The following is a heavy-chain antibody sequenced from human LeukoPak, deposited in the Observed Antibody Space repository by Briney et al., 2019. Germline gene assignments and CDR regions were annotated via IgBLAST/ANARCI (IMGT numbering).Heavy chain of an antibody. J-gene: IGHJ4*02. CDR1: GFTFSDYY. V-gene: IGHV3-30-3*01. Sequence: GGSLRLSCAASGFTFSDYYMSWIRQAPGKGLEWVAVISYDGSNKYYADSVKGRFTISRDNSKNTLYLQMNSLRAEDTAVYYCARGVDYDFWSGYYFDYWGQGTLVTVSS. D-gene: IGHD3-3*01. CDR2: ISYDGSNK. CDR3: ARGVDYDFWSGYYFDY.